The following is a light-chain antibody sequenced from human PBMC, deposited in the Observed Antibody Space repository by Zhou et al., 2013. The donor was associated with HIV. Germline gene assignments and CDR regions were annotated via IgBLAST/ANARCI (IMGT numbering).Light chain of an antibody. CDR3: SSYTTTDTVV. V-gene: IGLV2-14*01. CDR2: DVS. Sequence: QSALTQPASVSGSPGQSIAISCTGTSSDVGSYNRVSWYQQSPGTGPKLMIYDVSNRPSGVSNRFSGSKSGNTASLTISGLQSEDEADYYCSSYTTTDTVVFGGGTKLTVL. J-gene: IGLJ2*01. CDR1: SSDVGSYNR.